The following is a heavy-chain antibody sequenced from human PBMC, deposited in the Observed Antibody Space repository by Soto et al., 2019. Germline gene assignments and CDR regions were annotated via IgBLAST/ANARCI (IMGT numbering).Heavy chain of an antibody. J-gene: IGHJ6*02. V-gene: IGHV5-51*01. CDR2: IYPGDSDT. CDR1: GYSFTSYW. Sequence: EVQLVQSGAEVKKPGESLKISCKGSGYSFTSYWIGWVRQMPGKGLEWMGIIYPGDSDTRYSPSFQGQVTISADKSISTAYLQWSSLKASDTAMYYCARHKVIETGRYYYYYGMDVWGQGTTVTVSS. D-gene: IGHD3-9*01. CDR3: ARHKVIETGRYYYYYGMDV.